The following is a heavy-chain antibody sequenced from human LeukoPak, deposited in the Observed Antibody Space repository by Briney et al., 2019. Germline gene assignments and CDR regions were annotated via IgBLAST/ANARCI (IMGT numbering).Heavy chain of an antibody. J-gene: IGHJ6*02. CDR2: INAGNGNT. D-gene: IGHD2-15*01. CDR3: AVGYCSGGSCYSRTYCYYYGMDV. CDR1: GYTFTSYA. Sequence: ASVKVSCKASGYTFTSYAMHWVRQAPGQRLEWMGWINAGNGNTKYSQKFQGRVTITRDTSASTAYMELSSLRSEDTAVYYCAVGYCSGGSCYSRTYCYYYGMDVWGQGTTATVSS. V-gene: IGHV1-3*01.